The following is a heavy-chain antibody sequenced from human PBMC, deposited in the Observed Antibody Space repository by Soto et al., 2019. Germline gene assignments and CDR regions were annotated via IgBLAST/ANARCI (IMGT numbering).Heavy chain of an antibody. CDR2: IYYSGTT. D-gene: IGHD5-18*01. CDR1: GGSISSYY. J-gene: IGHJ4*02. CDR3: AGHVDSTMTYYFDY. Sequence: PSETLSLTCTVSGGSISSYYWSWIRQPPGKGLEWIGYIYYSGTTDYNPSLKSRVTISVDRSKNQFSLKLNSVTAADTAVYYCAGHVDSTMTYYFDYWGQGTLVTVSS. V-gene: IGHV4-59*03.